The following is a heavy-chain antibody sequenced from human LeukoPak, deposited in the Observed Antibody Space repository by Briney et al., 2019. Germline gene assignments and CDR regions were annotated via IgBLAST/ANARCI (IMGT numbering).Heavy chain of an antibody. CDR2: INPTSRNT. J-gene: IGHJ4*02. CDR1: GYTFSGYY. D-gene: IGHD3-3*01. V-gene: IGHV1-2*02. Sequence: GASLKLSCEASGYTFSGYYIHWVRQAPGQGLEWMGWINPTSRNTNAAPRFQGRITLTSDTSISTAYIELNNLTSDDTAIYYCARWGGHFSDWGQGTLLSVSS. CDR3: ARWGGHFSD.